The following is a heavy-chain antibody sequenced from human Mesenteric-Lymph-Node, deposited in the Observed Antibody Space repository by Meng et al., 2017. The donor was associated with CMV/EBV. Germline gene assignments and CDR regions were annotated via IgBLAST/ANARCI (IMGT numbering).Heavy chain of an antibody. J-gene: IGHJ4*02. D-gene: IGHD6-19*01. CDR2: IYSGGST. V-gene: IGHV3-53*01. CDR1: GFTVSSNY. Sequence: GESLKISCAASGFTVSSNYMSWVRQAPGKGLEWVSVIYSGGSTYYADSVKGRFTISRDNAKNSLYLQMNTLRAEDTAVYYCATQGFSGWHFFEHWGQGTLVTVSS. CDR3: ATQGFSGWHFFEH.